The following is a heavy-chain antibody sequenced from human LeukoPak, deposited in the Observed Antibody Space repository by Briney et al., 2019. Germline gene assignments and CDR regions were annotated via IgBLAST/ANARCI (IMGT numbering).Heavy chain of an antibody. Sequence: GSLRLSCAASGFTFSSYAMHWVRQAPGKGLEWVAVISYDGSNKYYADSVKGRFTISRDNSKNTLYLQMNSLRAEDTAVYYCASPFETDAFDIWGQGTMVTVSS. CDR2: ISYDGSNK. J-gene: IGHJ3*02. CDR3: ASPFETDAFDI. V-gene: IGHV3-30*04. CDR1: GFTFSSYA. D-gene: IGHD3-16*01.